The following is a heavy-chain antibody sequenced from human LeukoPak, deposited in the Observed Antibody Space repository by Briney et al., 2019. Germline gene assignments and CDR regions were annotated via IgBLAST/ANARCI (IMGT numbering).Heavy chain of an antibody. V-gene: IGHV3-53*01. CDR1: GFTVSSKY. CDR3: ARGRGSYYDTTGGLDY. J-gene: IGHJ4*02. Sequence: GGSLRLSCAAPGFTVSSKYMTWVRQAPGKGLEWVSVIYSGGSTFYADSVRGRFTISRDSSKNTVYLQMSSLRAEDTAVYYCARGRGSYYDTTGGLDYWGQGTLVTVSS. D-gene: IGHD3-22*01. CDR2: IYSGGST.